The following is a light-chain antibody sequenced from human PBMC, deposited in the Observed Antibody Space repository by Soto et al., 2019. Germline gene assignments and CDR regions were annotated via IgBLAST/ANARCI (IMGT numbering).Light chain of an antibody. CDR1: QNLLHSNGYNY. J-gene: IGKJ4*01. Sequence: EIVLTQSPLSLPVTPGEPASISCRSSQNLLHSNGYNYLNWYLQKPRQSPQLLIYLGSNRASGVPDRFSGSGSGTDFTLTINRVEAEDVGLYFCAQGLATPFTFGGGTKVDIK. CDR3: AQGLATPFT. V-gene: IGKV2-28*01. CDR2: LGS.